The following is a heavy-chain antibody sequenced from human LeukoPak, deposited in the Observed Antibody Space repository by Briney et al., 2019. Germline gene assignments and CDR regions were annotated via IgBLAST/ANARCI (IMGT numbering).Heavy chain of an antibody. V-gene: IGHV4-59*12. CDR3: ARGGIAVAGTWAADY. CDR1: GGPISSYY. D-gene: IGHD6-19*01. CDR2: ISYSGGT. Sequence: SETLSLTCTVSGGPISSYYWSWVRQAPGKGLEWIGYISYSGGTNYNPSLKSRVTISVDTSKNQFSLKLSSVTAADAAVYYCARGGIAVAGTWAADYWGQGTLVTVSS. J-gene: IGHJ4*02.